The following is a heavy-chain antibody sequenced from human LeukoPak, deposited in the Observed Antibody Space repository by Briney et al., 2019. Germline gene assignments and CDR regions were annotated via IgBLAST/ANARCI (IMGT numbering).Heavy chain of an antibody. CDR2: IYYSGST. CDR1: GGSIRSYY. V-gene: IGHV4-59*01. CDR3: ARDEYQLPAGFDP. Sequence: SETLSLTCTVPGGSIRSYYWSWIRQTPGKGLERIGYIYYSGSTNYNPSLKSRVTISVDTSKNQFSLKLSSQTAADTAVYYCARDEYQLPAGFDPWGQGTLVTVSS. D-gene: IGHD2-2*01. J-gene: IGHJ5*02.